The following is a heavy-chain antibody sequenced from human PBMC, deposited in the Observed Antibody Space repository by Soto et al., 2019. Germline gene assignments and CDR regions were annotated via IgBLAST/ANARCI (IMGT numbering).Heavy chain of an antibody. CDR3: AHSVYDSSGYYPNWFAP. CDR2: IYRDDDK. CDR1: GFSLSTSGVG. J-gene: IGHJ5*02. Sequence: QITLKESGPTLVKPTQTLTLTCTFSGFSLSTSGVGVGWIRQPPGKALEWLALIYRDDDKRYSPSLKSRLTSTKDTSKNQVVLKMTTMDPLDTATYYCAHSVYDSSGYYPNWFAPWGQGSLVTVSS. V-gene: IGHV2-5*02. D-gene: IGHD3-22*01.